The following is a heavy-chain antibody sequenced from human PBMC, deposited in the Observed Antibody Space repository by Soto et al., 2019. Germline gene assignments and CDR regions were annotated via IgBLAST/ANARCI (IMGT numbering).Heavy chain of an antibody. V-gene: IGHV3-7*05. CDR2: IKQDGSEK. Sequence: GGSLRLSCAASGFTFSSYWMSWVRQAPGKGLEWVANIKQDGSEKYYVDSVKGRFTISRDNAKNSLHLQMNSLRAEDTAVYYCARPRVNFYYGMDVWGQGTTVTVSS. CDR3: ARPRVNFYYGMDV. CDR1: GFTFSSYW. J-gene: IGHJ6*02.